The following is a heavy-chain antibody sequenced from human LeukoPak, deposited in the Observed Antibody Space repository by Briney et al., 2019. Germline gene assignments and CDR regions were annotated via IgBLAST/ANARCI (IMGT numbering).Heavy chain of an antibody. J-gene: IGHJ4*02. V-gene: IGHV4-34*01. D-gene: IGHD2-15*01. Sequence: GSLRLSCAASGFTLYTYGMTWVRQAPGKGLEWVGEINHSGSTNYNPSLKSRVTISIDTSKNQFSLKLSSVPAADTAVYYCARTPPLGYCSGGSCYSATPYYFDYWGQGTLVTVSS. CDR3: ARTPPLGYCSGGSCYSATPYYFDY. CDR2: INHSGST. CDR1: GFTLYTYG.